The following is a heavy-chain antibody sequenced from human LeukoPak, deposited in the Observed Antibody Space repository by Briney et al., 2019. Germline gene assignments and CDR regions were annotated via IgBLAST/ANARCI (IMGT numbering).Heavy chain of an antibody. V-gene: IGHV1-2*06. CDR1: GYTFTGYY. CDR3: ATYDIVVVPAAIHH. Sequence: ASVKVSCKASGYTFTGYYMHWVRQAPGQGLEWMGRINPNSGGTNYAQKFQGRVTMTRDTSISTAYMELSRLRSDDTAVYYCATYDIVVVPAAIHHWGQGTLVTVSP. CDR2: INPNSGGT. D-gene: IGHD2-2*02. J-gene: IGHJ1*01.